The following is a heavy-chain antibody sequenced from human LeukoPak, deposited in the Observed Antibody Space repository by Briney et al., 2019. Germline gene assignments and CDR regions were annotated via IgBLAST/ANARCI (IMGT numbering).Heavy chain of an antibody. Sequence: SETLSLTCTVSGGSISSYYWSWIRQPPGKGLEWIGYIYYSVSTNYSPSLKSRVTISVDTSKNQFSLKLSSVTAADTAVYYCARVSLVRGAPDYYFDYWGQGTLVTVSS. J-gene: IGHJ4*02. CDR2: IYYSVST. V-gene: IGHV4-59*12. CDR1: GGSISSYY. CDR3: ARVSLVRGAPDYYFDY. D-gene: IGHD3-10*01.